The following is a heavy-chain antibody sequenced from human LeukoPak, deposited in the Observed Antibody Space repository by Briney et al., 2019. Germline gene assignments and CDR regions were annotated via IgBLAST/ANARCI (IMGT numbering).Heavy chain of an antibody. D-gene: IGHD6-13*01. CDR2: ISWNSGSI. Sequence: PGGSLRLSCAASGFTFDDYAMHWVRRAPGKGLEWVSGISWNSGSIGYADSVKGRFTISRDNAKNSLYLQMNSLRAEDTALYYCAKAVTVAAAGGYYYYCMDVWGKGTTVTISS. CDR1: GFTFDDYA. J-gene: IGHJ6*03. CDR3: AKAVTVAAAGGYYYYCMDV. V-gene: IGHV3-9*01.